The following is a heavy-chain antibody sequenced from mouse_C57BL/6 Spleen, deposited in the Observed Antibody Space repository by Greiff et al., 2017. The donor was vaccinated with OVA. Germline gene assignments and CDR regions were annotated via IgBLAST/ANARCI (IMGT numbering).Heavy chain of an antibody. D-gene: IGHD2-5*01. V-gene: IGHV5-4*03. CDR2: ISDGGSYT. CDR1: GFTFSSYA. Sequence: EVKLMESGGGLVKPGGSLKLSCAASGFTFSSYAMSWVRQTPEKRLEWVATISDGGSYTYYPDNVKGRFTISRDNAKNNLYLQMSHLKSEDTAMYYCARPHYSNYWFAYWGQGTLGTVSA. CDR3: ARPHYSNYWFAY. J-gene: IGHJ3*01.